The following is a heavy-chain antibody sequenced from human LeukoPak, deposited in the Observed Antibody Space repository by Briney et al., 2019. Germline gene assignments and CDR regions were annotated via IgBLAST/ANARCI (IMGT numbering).Heavy chain of an antibody. CDR2: ISTSGSSV. D-gene: IGHD1-14*01. J-gene: IGHJ4*02. Sequence: GGSLRLSCAASGFTFSIYEINWVRQAPGKGLEWLSHISTSGSSVHYADSVKGRFTISRDNAENTLYLQMNSLRAEDTAVYYCAKATGYLLWGQGTLVTVSS. V-gene: IGHV3-48*03. CDR1: GFTFSIYE. CDR3: AKATGYLL.